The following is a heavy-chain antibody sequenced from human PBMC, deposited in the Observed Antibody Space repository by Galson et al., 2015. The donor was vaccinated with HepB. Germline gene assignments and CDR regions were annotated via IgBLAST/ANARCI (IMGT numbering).Heavy chain of an antibody. CDR1: GYTFTSYG. V-gene: IGHV1-18*01. CDR3: ARVNSGSYLYYYYGMDV. J-gene: IGHJ6*02. D-gene: IGHD1-26*01. Sequence: SVKVSCKASGYTFTSYGISWVRQAPGQGLEWMGWISAYNGNTNYAQKLQGRVTMTTDTSTSTAYMELRSLRSDDTAVYYCARVNSGSYLYYYYGMDVWGQGTTVTVSS. CDR2: ISAYNGNT.